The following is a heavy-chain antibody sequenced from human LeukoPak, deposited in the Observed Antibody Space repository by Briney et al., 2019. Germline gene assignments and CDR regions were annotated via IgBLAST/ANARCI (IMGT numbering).Heavy chain of an antibody. J-gene: IGHJ4*02. D-gene: IGHD3-10*01. CDR2: ISGGST. V-gene: IGHV3-38-3*01. CDR1: GFAVSSNE. Sequence: GGSLRLSCAASGFAVSSNEMSWVRQAPGKGLEWVSSISGGSTYYADSRKGRFTISRDNAKNSLYLQMNSLRAEDTAVYYCAREGGSGSFYSFDYWGQGTLVTVSS. CDR3: AREGGSGSFYSFDY.